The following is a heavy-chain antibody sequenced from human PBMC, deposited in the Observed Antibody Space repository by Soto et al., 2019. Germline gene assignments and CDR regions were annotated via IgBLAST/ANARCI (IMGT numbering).Heavy chain of an antibody. CDR2: LSGRGNEI. CDR1: GFTFRQYW. Sequence: EMQLVESGGGLVQPGGSLRLSCVASGFTFRQYWMSWVRQAPGKGLEWVANLSGRGNEIYYVDSVRGRFTISRDNARNSLYLQRNSLRVEDTGVYYCVGDDWGAAQFRGQGTLVTVSS. V-gene: IGHV3-7*04. CDR3: VGDDWGAAQF. J-gene: IGHJ4*02. D-gene: IGHD6-6*01.